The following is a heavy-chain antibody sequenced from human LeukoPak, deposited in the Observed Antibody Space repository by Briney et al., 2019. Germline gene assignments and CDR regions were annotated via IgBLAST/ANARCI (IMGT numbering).Heavy chain of an antibody. CDR3: ARGGWGRSGWTDY. Sequence: PGGSLRLSCAASGFTFSSYGMHWVHQAPGKGLEWVAVISYDGSNKYYADSVKGRFTISRDNSKNTLYLQMNSLRSEDTAVYYCARGGWGRSGWTDYWGQGTLVTVSS. V-gene: IGHV3-30*03. CDR2: ISYDGSNK. D-gene: IGHD6-19*01. CDR1: GFTFSSYG. J-gene: IGHJ4*02.